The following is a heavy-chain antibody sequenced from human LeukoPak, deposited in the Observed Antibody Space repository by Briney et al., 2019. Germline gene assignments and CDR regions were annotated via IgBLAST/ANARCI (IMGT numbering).Heavy chain of an antibody. CDR3: ARDLAPAYSSSWTYYFDY. J-gene: IGHJ4*02. CDR1: GFTFSSYA. Sequence: PGRSLRLSCAASGFTFSSYAMHWVRQAPGKGLEWVAVISYDGSNKYYADSVKGRFTISRDNSKNTLYLQMNSLRAEDTAVYYCARDLAPAYSSSWTYYFDYWGQGTLVTVSS. D-gene: IGHD6-13*01. V-gene: IGHV3-30-3*01. CDR2: ISYDGSNK.